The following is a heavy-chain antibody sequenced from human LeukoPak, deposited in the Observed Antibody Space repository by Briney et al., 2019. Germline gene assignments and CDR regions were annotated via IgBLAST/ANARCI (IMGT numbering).Heavy chain of an antibody. J-gene: IGHJ4*02. Sequence: PGGSLRLSCSASGFTFSSYAMHWVRQAPGKGLEYVSGISGNGGSTYYADSVKGRFTISRDNSKNTLYLQMSSLRIEDTAVYYGVKERSSGWYDFDYWGQGTLVTVSS. CDR2: ISGNGGST. CDR1: GFTFSSYA. CDR3: VKERSSGWYDFDY. D-gene: IGHD6-19*01. V-gene: IGHV3-64D*06.